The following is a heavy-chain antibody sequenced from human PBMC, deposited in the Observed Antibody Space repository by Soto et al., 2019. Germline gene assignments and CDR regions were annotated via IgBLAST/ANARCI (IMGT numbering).Heavy chain of an antibody. Sequence: EMQLVQSGAEVKKPGESLKISCKGSGYSFTIYWIAWVRQMPGKGLEWMGIIYPGDSETRYSPSFQGQVTISADKSINTAYLQWSSLRASDTAMYYCARGDTAMAPYYFDYWGQGTLVTVSS. D-gene: IGHD5-18*01. CDR2: IYPGDSET. V-gene: IGHV5-51*01. CDR1: GYSFTIYW. J-gene: IGHJ4*02. CDR3: ARGDTAMAPYYFDY.